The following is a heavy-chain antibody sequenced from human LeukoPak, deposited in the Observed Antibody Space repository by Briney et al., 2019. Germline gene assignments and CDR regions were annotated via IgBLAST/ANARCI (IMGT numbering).Heavy chain of an antibody. CDR2: INPSGGST. CDR3: ARQKRTTVDSWFDY. CDR1: GYTFTSYY. V-gene: IGHV1-46*01. Sequence: VASVKVSCKASGYTFTSYYMHWVRQAPGQGLEWMGIINPSGGSTSYAEKFQDRVTMTRDTSTSTVCMEQSSLSSDDTAVYYCARQKRTTVDSWFDYWGQGTLVTVSS. J-gene: IGHJ4*02. D-gene: IGHD4-23*01.